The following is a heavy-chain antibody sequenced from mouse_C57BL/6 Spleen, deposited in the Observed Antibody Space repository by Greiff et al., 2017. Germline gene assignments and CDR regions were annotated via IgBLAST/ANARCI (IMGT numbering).Heavy chain of an antibody. J-gene: IGHJ2*01. Sequence: EVKLLESGGGLVKPGGSLKLSCAASGFTFSDYGMHWVRQAPEKGLEWVAYISRGSSTIYYAATVKGRFTISRDNATSTLFLQMTSLRSEDTALFYCASSYGSGYGCWGKGTTLSVAS. CDR2: ISRGSSTI. CDR1: GFTFSDYG. CDR3: ASSYGSGYGC. D-gene: IGHD1-1*01. V-gene: IGHV5-17*01.